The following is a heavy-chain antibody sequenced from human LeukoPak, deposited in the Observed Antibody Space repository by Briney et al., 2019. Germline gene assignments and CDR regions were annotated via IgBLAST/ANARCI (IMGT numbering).Heavy chain of an antibody. V-gene: IGHV3-23*01. CDR3: AKNAYQLPALSPFDY. Sequence: PGRSLRLSCAASGFTFSTYAMHWVRQAPGKGLEWVSAISGSGGSTYYADSVKGRFTISRDNSKNTLYLQMNSLRAEDTAVYYCAKNAYQLPALSPFDYWGQGTLVTVSS. D-gene: IGHD2-2*01. J-gene: IGHJ4*02. CDR1: GFTFSTYA. CDR2: ISGSGGST.